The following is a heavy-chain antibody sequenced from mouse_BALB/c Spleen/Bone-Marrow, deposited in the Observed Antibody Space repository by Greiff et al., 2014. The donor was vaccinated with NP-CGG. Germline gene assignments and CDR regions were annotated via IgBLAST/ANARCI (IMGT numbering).Heavy chain of an antibody. CDR1: GFNIKDTY. D-gene: IGHD2-3*01. Sequence: EVQLQQSGAELVKPGASVRLSCTASGFNIKDTYMHWVKQRPEQGLEWIGRIDPANGNTKYDPKFQGKATITADTSSNTAYLQLSSLTSEDTAVYYRARSLYDGYFSWFAYWGQGTLVTVSA. CDR2: IDPANGNT. V-gene: IGHV14-3*02. CDR3: ARSLYDGYFSWFAY. J-gene: IGHJ3*01.